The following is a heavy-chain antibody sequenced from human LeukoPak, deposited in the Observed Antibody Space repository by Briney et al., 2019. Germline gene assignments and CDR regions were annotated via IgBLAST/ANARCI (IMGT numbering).Heavy chain of an antibody. V-gene: IGHV4-34*01. CDR3: ARGYHWGGYYFDY. CDR1: GGSFSGYY. D-gene: IGHD1-20*01. J-gene: IGHJ4*02. CDR2: INHSGST. Sequence: PSETLSLTCAVYGGSFSGYYWSWIRQPPGKGLEWIGEINHSGSTNYNPSLKSRVTISVDTSKNQFSLKLTSVTAADTAVYFCARGYHWGGYYFDYWGLGTGVTVSS.